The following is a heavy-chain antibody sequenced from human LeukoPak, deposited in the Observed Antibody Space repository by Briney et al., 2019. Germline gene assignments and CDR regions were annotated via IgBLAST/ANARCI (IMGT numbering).Heavy chain of an antibody. J-gene: IGHJ4*02. CDR3: ARGRYYDSSGYETLDY. V-gene: IGHV4-30-4*01. D-gene: IGHD3-22*01. CDR2: IYYSGST. Sequence: SQTLSLTCTASGGSISSGDYYWSWIRQPPGKGLEWIGYIYYSGSTYYNPSLKSRVTISVDTSKNQFSLKLSSVTAADTAVYYCARGRYYDSSGYETLDYWGQGTLVTVSS. CDR1: GGSISSGDYY.